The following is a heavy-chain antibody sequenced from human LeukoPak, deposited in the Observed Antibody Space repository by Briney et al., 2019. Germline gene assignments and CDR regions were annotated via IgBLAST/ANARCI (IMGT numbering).Heavy chain of an antibody. J-gene: IGHJ4*02. CDR1: GFTFRNQW. Sequence: GGSLRLSCAASGFTFRNQWMHWVRQVPGKGLEWVSRSDGGGSSTSYADSVKGRFSISRDNAKSTLYLQMNSLTVEDTAVCHCARDPGTDGGAYVGDFWGRGILVTVSS. D-gene: IGHD4-23*01. CDR3: ARDPGTDGGAYVGDF. CDR2: SDGGGSST. V-gene: IGHV3-74*01.